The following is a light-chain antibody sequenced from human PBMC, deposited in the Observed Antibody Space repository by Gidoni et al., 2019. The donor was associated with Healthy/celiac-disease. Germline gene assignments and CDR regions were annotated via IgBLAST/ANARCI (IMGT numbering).Light chain of an antibody. J-gene: IGKJ4*01. Sequence: EIVLPQSPATLSLSPGERATLSCRASQSVSSYLAWYQQSPGQAPRLRIYDASNRATGIPARFSGSGSGTDFTLTISSLEPEDFAVYYCQQRSNWLPLTFGGETKVEIK. V-gene: IGKV3-11*01. CDR1: QSVSSY. CDR3: QQRSNWLPLT. CDR2: DAS.